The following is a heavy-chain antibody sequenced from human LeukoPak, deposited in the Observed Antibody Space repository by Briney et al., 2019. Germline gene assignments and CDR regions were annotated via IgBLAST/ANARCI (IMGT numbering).Heavy chain of an antibody. Sequence: GGSLRLSCAASGFTFSSYAMHWVRQAPGKGLEWVSGISWNSGSIGYADSVKGRFTISRDNAKNSLYLQMNSLRAEDTALYYCATRGGDYWGQGTLITVSS. CDR2: ISWNSGSI. V-gene: IGHV3-9*01. CDR1: GFTFSSYA. CDR3: ATRGGDY. J-gene: IGHJ4*02.